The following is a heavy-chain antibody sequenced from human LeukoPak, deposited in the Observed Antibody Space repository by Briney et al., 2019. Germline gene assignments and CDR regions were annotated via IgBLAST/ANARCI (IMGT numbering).Heavy chain of an antibody. V-gene: IGHV3-20*04. J-gene: IGHJ4*02. CDR3: ARCTTGRTFGSLREIKRSREIDY. Sequence: GGSLRLSCAAFGFTFDDYGMSWVRQAPGKGLEWVSGINWNGGSTDYADSVKGRFTISRDNAKNSLYLQMNSLRVEDTAVYYCARCTTGRTFGSLREIKRSREIDYWGQGTLVTVSS. CDR1: GFTFDDYG. CDR2: INWNGGST. D-gene: IGHD1-1*01.